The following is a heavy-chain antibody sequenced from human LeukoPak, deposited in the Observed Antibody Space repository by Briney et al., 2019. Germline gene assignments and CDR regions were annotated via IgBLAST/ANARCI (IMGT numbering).Heavy chain of an antibody. V-gene: IGHV4-34*01. CDR1: GGSFSGYY. Sequence: SETLSLTCAVYGGSFSGYYWSWIRQPPGKGLEWIGGINHSGSTNYNPSLKSRVTISVDTSKNQFSLKLSSVTAADTAVYYCARTLRGSYSSSWYREDWGQGTLVTVSS. CDR3: ARTLRGSYSSSWYRED. J-gene: IGHJ4*02. D-gene: IGHD6-13*01. CDR2: INHSGST.